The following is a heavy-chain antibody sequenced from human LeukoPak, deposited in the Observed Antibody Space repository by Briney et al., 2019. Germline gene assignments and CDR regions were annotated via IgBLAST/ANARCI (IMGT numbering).Heavy chain of an antibody. V-gene: IGHV3-9*01. D-gene: IGHD6-19*01. CDR2: ISWNSGSI. Sequence: GRSLRLSCAASGFTFDDYAMHWVRQAPGKGLEWVSGISWNSGSIGYADSVKGRFTISRDNAKNSLYLQMNSLRAEDTALYYCAKEARAIAVAAYFDYWGQGTLVTVSS. CDR3: AKEARAIAVAAYFDY. CDR1: GFTFDDYA. J-gene: IGHJ4*02.